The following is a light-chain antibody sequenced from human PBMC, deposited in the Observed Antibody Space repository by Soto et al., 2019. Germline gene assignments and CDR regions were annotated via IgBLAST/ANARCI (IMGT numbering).Light chain of an antibody. J-gene: IGKJ2*01. Sequence: VMTQSPVTLSVSPGERATLSCRASQSVNINLAWYQQKPGQAPRLLIYGASTRPTDTPARFSGSGSGTEFTLTIGSLQSEDFAVYYCHQYNYWPGTFGQGTKLDIK. CDR2: GAS. V-gene: IGKV3-15*01. CDR1: QSVNIN. CDR3: HQYNYWPGT.